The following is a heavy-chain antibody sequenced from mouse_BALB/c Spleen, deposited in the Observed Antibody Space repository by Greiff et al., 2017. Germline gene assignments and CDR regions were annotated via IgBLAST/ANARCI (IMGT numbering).Heavy chain of an antibody. V-gene: IGHV1-69*02. D-gene: IGHD2-4*01. J-gene: IGHJ2*01. CDR2: IYPSDSYT. CDR3: TRGGLRRDY. Sequence: QVQLQQPGAELVRPGASVKLSCKASGYTFTSYWINWVKQRPGQGLEWIGNIYPSDSYTNYNQKFKDKATLTVDKSSSTAYMQLSSPTSEDSAVYYCTRGGLRRDYWGQGTTLTVSS. CDR1: GYTFTSYW.